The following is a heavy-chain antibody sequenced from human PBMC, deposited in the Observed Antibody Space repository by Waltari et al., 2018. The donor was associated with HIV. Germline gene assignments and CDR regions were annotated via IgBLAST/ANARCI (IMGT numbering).Heavy chain of an antibody. CDR2: IWYDGSNK. CDR1: GFTFCTYG. D-gene: IGHD3-10*01. J-gene: IGHJ4*02. CDR3: AREGHYYGSGRFGGDY. Sequence: QVQLVESGGGVVEPGRSLRVSLAGAGFTFCTYGMHWVRQAPGKGLEWVAGIWYDGSNKYYADSVKGRLTISRDNSKNTVYLQINRLRAEDTAVYYCAREGHYYGSGRFGGDYWGQGTLVTVSS. V-gene: IGHV3-33*01.